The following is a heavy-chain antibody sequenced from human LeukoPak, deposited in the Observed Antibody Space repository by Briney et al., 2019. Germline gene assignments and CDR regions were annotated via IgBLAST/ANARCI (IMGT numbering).Heavy chain of an antibody. Sequence: PGGSLRLSCAASGFTFSSYAMSWVRQAPGKGLEWVSAISGSGGSTYYADSVKGRFTISRDNSKNTLYLQMNSLRAEDTAVYYCAKGALSDCGGDCYYDYWGQGTLVTVSS. CDR2: ISGSGGST. J-gene: IGHJ4*02. D-gene: IGHD2-21*02. V-gene: IGHV3-23*01. CDR3: AKGALSDCGGDCYYDY. CDR1: GFTFSSYA.